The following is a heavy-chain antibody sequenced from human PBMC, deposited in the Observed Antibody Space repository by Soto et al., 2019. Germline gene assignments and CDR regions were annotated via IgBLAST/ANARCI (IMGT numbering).Heavy chain of an antibody. CDR3: AKGLSSGWYGYCFDY. D-gene: IGHD6-19*01. CDR2: ISGSGGST. Sequence: EVQLLESGGGFVQPGGSLRLSCAASAFTFSSYAMGWVRQAPGKGLEWVSAISGSGGSTYYADSVKGRFTISRDNSKNTLYLQMNSLRAEDTAVYHCAKGLSSGWYGYCFDYWGQGTLVTVSS. CDR1: AFTFSSYA. J-gene: IGHJ4*02. V-gene: IGHV3-23*01.